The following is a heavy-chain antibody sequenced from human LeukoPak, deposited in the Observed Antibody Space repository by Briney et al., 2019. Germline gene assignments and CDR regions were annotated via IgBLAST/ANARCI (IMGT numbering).Heavy chain of an antibody. CDR2: ISAYNGNT. Sequence: ASVKVSCKASGYTFTSYGISWVRQAPGQGLEWRGWISAYNGNTNYAQKLQGRVTMTTDTSTSTAYMELRSLRSDDTAVYYCARETMVRGVYDAFDIWGQGTMVTVSS. CDR3: ARETMVRGVYDAFDI. V-gene: IGHV1-18*01. J-gene: IGHJ3*02. CDR1: GYTFTSYG. D-gene: IGHD3-10*01.